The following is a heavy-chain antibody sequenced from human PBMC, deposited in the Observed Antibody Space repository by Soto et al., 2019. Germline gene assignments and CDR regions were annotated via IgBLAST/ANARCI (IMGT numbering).Heavy chain of an antibody. Sequence: GGSLRLSCAASGVPFCDYDVGGIRPSPGKGLEWVSSISTGGSTIYYADSVKGRFTISRDNAENSLYLQMSSLRAEDTAVYYCARLLGPAQFDSWGQGTLVTVSS. J-gene: IGHJ4*02. V-gene: IGHV3-11*04. CDR2: ISTGGSTI. D-gene: IGHD2-2*01. CDR1: GVPFCDYD. CDR3: ARLLGPAQFDS.